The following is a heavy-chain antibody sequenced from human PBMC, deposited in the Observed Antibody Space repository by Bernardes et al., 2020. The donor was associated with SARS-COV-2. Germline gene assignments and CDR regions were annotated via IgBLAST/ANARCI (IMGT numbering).Heavy chain of an antibody. CDR3: ARDLEGSGSYYERGYNWFDP. Sequence: GGSLRLSCAASGFTFDDYGMSWVRQAPGKGLEWVSGINWNGGSTGYADSVKGRFTISRDNAKNSLYLQMNSLRAEDTALYHCARDLEGSGSYYERGYNWFDPWGQGTLVTVSS. CDR1: GFTFDDYG. D-gene: IGHD3-10*01. V-gene: IGHV3-20*01. CDR2: INWNGGST. J-gene: IGHJ5*02.